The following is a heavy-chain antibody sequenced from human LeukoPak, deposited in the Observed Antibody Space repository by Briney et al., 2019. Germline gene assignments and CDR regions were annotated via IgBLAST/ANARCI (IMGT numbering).Heavy chain of an antibody. CDR1: GGSISSYY. V-gene: IGHV4-59*08. CDR2: IYYSGST. D-gene: IGHD3-10*01. J-gene: IGHJ4*02. CDR3: ARLAYGSGTTFDY. Sequence: PSETLSLTCTVSGGSISSYYWSWIRQPPGKGLEWIGYIYYSGSTNYNPSLKSRVTISVDTSKNQFSLKLSSVTAADTAVYYCARLAYGSGTTFDYWGQGTLVTVSS.